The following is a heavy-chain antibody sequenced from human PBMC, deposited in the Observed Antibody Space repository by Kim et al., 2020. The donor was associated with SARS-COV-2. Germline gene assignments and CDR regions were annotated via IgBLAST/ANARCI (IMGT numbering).Heavy chain of an antibody. D-gene: IGHD6-13*01. V-gene: IGHV4-39*01. CDR2: T. CDR3: ARGEQQLVIDY. Sequence: TYYNPSLKSRVTISVDTSKNQFSLKLSSVTAADTAVYYCARGEQQLVIDYWGQGTLVTVSS. J-gene: IGHJ4*02.